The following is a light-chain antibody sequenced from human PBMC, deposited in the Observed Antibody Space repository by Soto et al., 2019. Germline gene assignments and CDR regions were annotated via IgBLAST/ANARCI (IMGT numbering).Light chain of an antibody. CDR1: QSVLYSSNNKND. J-gene: IGKJ3*01. Sequence: VMTQSPDSLAVSLGERATINCKSSQSVLYSSNNKNDLAWYQQKPGQPPKLLIYWASTREFGVPDRFSGSGSGTDFTLTISSLQAEDVAVYYCQQYSDTPFTFGPGTKVDIK. CDR3: QQYSDTPFT. CDR2: WAS. V-gene: IGKV4-1*01.